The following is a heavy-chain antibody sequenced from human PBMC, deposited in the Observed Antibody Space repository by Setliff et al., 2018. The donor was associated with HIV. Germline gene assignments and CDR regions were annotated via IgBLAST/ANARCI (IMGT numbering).Heavy chain of an antibody. D-gene: IGHD2-21*01. Sequence: VTVASGKGLEWVANIKQDGSEKNYVDSVKGRFTISRDNAKNSLSLQMNSLRAEDTAVYYCASDRWVHSPDYWGQGTLVTVSS. J-gene: IGHJ4*02. V-gene: IGHV3-7*03. CDR3: ASDRWVHSPDY. CDR2: IKQDGSEK.